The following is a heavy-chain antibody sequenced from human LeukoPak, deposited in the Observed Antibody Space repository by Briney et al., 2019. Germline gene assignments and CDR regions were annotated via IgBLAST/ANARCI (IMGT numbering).Heavy chain of an antibody. CDR3: ARDPSGANWFDP. CDR2: INQGATHI. D-gene: IGHD1-26*01. Sequence: GGSLRLSCAASGFTFSTSAMNWVRQAPGKGLEWVSSINQGATHIYYADSVRGRFTISRDNAKNSLYLQMSSLRAEDTAVYYCARDPSGANWFDPWGQGTLVTVSS. V-gene: IGHV3-21*01. J-gene: IGHJ5*02. CDR1: GFTFSTSA.